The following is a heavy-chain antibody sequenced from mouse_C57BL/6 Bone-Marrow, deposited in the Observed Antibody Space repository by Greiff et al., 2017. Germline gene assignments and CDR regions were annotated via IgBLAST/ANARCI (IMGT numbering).Heavy chain of an antibody. CDR3: ARDSKDAMDY. J-gene: IGHJ4*01. CDR1: GFTFSSYA. V-gene: IGHV5-4*03. Sequence: EVMLVESGGGLVKPGGSLKLSCAASGFTFSSYAMSWVRQTPEKRLEWVATISDGGSYTYYPDNVKGRFTISRDNTKHNLYLQMSHLKSEDTAMYYCARDSKDAMDYWGQGTSVTVSA. D-gene: IGHD2-5*01. CDR2: ISDGGSYT.